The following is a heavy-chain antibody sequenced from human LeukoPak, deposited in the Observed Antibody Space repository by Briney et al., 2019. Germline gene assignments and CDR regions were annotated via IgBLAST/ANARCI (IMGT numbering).Heavy chain of an antibody. CDR2: IIPIFGTL. D-gene: IGHD3-3*01. J-gene: IGHJ4*02. CDR3: AGGKLFDFWSGYYPMDDS. V-gene: IGHV1-69*01. CDR1: GGTFGNYA. Sequence: GASVKVSCKASGGTFGNYAISWVRQAPGQGLEWMGGIIPIFGTLNYAQKFQGRVTITADESTSTVYMELSSLKSEDTAVYYCAGGKLFDFWSGYYPMDDSWGQGTLSPSPQ.